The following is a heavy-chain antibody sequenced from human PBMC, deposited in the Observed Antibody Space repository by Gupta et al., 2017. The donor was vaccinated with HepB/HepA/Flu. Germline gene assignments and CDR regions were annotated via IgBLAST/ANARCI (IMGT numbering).Heavy chain of an antibody. V-gene: IGHV3-30*18. D-gene: IGHD5-12*01. CDR2: ISYDGSNK. CDR1: GFTFSSYG. Sequence: QVQLVASGGGVVQRWRSLRLSCAASGFTFSSYGMHWVRQSPGKGLEWVAVISYDGSNKYYADSVKGRFTISRDNSKNTLYLQMNSLRAEDTAVYHCAKTPSGYDFQGIDYWGQGALVTVSS. J-gene: IGHJ4*02. CDR3: AKTPSGYDFQGIDY.